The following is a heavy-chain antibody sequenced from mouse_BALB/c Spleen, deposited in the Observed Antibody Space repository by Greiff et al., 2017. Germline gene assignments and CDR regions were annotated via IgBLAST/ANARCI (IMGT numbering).Heavy chain of an antibody. CDR1: GFSLTSYG. CDR2: IWAGGST. V-gene: IGHV2-9*02. J-gene: IGHJ1*01. CDR3: AREGRYWYFDV. Sequence: QVHVKQSGPGLVAPSQSLSITCTVSGFSLTSYGVHWVRQPPGKGLEWLGVIWAGGSTNYNSALMSRLSISKDNSKSQVFLKMNSLQTDDTAMYYCAREGRYWYFDVWGAGTTVTVSS.